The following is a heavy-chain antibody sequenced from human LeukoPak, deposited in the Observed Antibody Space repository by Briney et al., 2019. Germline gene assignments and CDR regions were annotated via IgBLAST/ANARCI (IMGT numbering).Heavy chain of an antibody. V-gene: IGHV4-4*07. Sequence: SETLSLTCTVSGGSISSYYWSWIRQPAGKGLEWIGRIYTSGSTNYNPSLKSRVTLSVDPSKSQISLRLTSVTAADTAVYFCARCGGLRTSYYYYFAVWGKGTTVTVSS. CDR1: GGSISSYY. CDR2: IYTSGST. J-gene: IGHJ6*03. CDR3: ARCGGLRTSYYYYFAV. D-gene: IGHD2/OR15-2a*01.